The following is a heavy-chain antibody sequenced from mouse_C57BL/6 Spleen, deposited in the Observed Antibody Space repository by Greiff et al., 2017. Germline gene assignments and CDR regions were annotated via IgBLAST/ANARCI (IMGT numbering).Heavy chain of an antibody. D-gene: IGHD1-1*01. CDR2: INPNNGGT. Sequence: EVKLEESGPELVKPGASVKMSCKASGYTFTDYNMHWVKQSHGKSLEWIGYINPNNGGTSYNQKFKGKATLTVNKSSSTAYMELRSLTSEDSAVYFCAKGFYYGGGWFAYWGQGTLVTVSA. J-gene: IGHJ3*01. CDR3: AKGFYYGGGWFAY. CDR1: GYTFTDYN. V-gene: IGHV1-22*01.